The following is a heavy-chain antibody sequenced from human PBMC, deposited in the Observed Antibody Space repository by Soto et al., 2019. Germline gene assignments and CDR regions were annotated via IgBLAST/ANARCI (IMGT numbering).Heavy chain of an antibody. CDR2: INAGNGNT. Sequence: ASVKVSCKASGYTFTSYAIHWVRQAPGQRLEWMGWINAGNGNTKYSQKFQGRVTITRDTSASTAYMELNTLKIEDTAVYYCSDCGSSAFDSWGQGTLVTVSS. J-gene: IGHJ4*02. CDR1: GYTFTSYA. V-gene: IGHV1-3*01. D-gene: IGHD1-26*01. CDR3: SDCGSSAFDS.